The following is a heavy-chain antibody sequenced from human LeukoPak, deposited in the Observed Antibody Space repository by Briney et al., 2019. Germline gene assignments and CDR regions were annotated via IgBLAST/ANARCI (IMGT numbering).Heavy chain of an antibody. J-gene: IGHJ6*03. CDR3: ARGRLGYSYGYYYYMDV. D-gene: IGHD5-18*01. V-gene: IGHV4-34*01. Sequence: SDTLSLTCTVSGDSVSGYYGSWIRQPPGKGLEWIGEINHSGSTNYNPSLKSRVTISVDTSKNQFSLKLSSVTAADTAAYYCARGRLGYSYGYYYYMDVWGKGTTVTVSS. CDR2: INHSGST. CDR1: GDSVSGYY.